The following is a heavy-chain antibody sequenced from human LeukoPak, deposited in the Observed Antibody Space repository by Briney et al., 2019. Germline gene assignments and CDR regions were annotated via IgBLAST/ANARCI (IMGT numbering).Heavy chain of an antibody. CDR3: ARVRGHDYSNYDLDY. D-gene: IGHD4-11*01. V-gene: IGHV3-23*01. J-gene: IGHJ4*02. CDR1: GFTFSSYA. CDR2: ISGSGGST. Sequence: GGSLRLSCAASGFTFSSYAMSWVRQAPGKGLEWVSAISGSGGSTYYADSVKGRFTISRDNSKNTLYLQMNSLRAEDTAVYYCARVRGHDYSNYDLDYWGQGTLVTVSS.